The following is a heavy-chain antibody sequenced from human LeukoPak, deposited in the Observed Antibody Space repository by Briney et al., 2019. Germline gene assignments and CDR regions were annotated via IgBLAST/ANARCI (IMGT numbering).Heavy chain of an antibody. Sequence: GGALRLSCAASGFTFSSYWMHWVRRDPGKGLVWVSRINSDGSTTNYADSVKGRFTISRDNAKNTLYLQMNSLRAEDTAVYYCTAAPMSGYTYTLGYWGQGTLVTVSS. CDR3: TAAPMSGYTYTLGY. D-gene: IGHD5-12*01. CDR1: GFTFSSYW. V-gene: IGHV3-74*01. J-gene: IGHJ4*02. CDR2: INSDGSTT.